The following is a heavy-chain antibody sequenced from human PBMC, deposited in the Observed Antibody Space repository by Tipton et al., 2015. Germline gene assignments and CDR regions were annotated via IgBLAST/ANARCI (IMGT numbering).Heavy chain of an antibody. D-gene: IGHD6-6*01. CDR1: GFTFSDYY. CDR2: ISSSGSTI. J-gene: IGHJ6*02. CDR3: ARYWARPGPRGYYYYGMDV. V-gene: IGHV3-11*01. Sequence: SLRLSCAASGFTFSDYYMSWIRQAPGKGLEWISYISSSGSTIYHADSVKGRFTISRDNAKNSLYLQMNSLRAEDTAVYYCARYWARPGPRGYYYYGMDVWGQGTTVTVSS.